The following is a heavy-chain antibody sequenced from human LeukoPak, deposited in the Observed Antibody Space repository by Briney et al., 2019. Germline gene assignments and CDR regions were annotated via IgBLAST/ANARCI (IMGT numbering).Heavy chain of an antibody. CDR1: GCTFSSYA. CDR2: IIPIFGTA. CDR3: ASRISYSSSWYYFDY. V-gene: IGHV1-69*13. J-gene: IGHJ4*02. Sequence: SVKVSCKASGCTFSSYAISWVRQAPGQGLEWMGGIIPIFGTANYAQKFQGRVTITADESTSTAYMELSSLRSEDTAVYYCASRISYSSSWYYFDYWGQGTLVTVSS. D-gene: IGHD6-13*01.